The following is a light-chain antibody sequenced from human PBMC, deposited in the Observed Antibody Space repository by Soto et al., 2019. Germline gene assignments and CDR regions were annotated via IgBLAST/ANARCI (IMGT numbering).Light chain of an antibody. CDR3: QQRSNWPPLP. J-gene: IGKJ4*01. V-gene: IGKV3-11*01. CDR1: QSISIY. CDR2: DAS. Sequence: VLTQSPATLSLSPGERATLSCRASQSISIYLAGYQQKPGQAPRLLIHDASNRATGVPARFSGSRSGTEFTLTISSLYPEDFAVYYCQQRSNWPPLPFGGGTKVEIK.